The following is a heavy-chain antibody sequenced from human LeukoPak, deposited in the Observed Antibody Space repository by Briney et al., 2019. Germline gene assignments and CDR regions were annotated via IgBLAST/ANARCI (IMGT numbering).Heavy chain of an antibody. CDR1: GFPFRTYN. Sequence: GGSLRLSCAATGFPFRTYNMTWVRQAARKGLESVSYITSGGPTIYYADSVKGRFTISRDSAKNSLYLQMNSLRVEDTAVYYCARDDTHSDTSGSFYDAFDIWGQGTMVTVSS. J-gene: IGHJ3*02. CDR3: ARDDTHSDTSGSFYDAFDI. V-gene: IGHV3-48*04. CDR2: ITSGGPTI. D-gene: IGHD3-22*01.